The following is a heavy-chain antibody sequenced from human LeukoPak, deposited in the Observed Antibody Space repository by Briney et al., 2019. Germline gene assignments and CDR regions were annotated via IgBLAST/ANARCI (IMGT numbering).Heavy chain of an antibody. V-gene: IGHV4-34*01. D-gene: IGHD3-10*01. CDR2: INHSGST. CDR3: AKPAGMVRAYYFDY. Sequence: PSETLSLTCAVYGGSFSGYYWSWIRQPPGKGLEWIGEINHSGSTNYNPSLKSRVTISVDTSKNQFSLKLSSVTAADTAVYYCAKPAGMVRAYYFDYWGQGTLVTVSS. J-gene: IGHJ4*02. CDR1: GGSFSGYY.